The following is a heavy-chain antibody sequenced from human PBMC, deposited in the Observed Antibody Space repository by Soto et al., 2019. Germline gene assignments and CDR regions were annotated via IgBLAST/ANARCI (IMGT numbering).Heavy chain of an antibody. Sequence: KAPGKGLEWISYSSNSGTFSRYADSVKGRFSISRDNTKNLLYLQMNSLRAEDTAVYYCARSSDNNTRLDYWGQATPVTVSS. CDR3: ARSSDNNTRLDY. CDR2: SSNSGTFS. V-gene: IGHV3-11*06. D-gene: IGHD6-6*01. J-gene: IGHJ4*02.